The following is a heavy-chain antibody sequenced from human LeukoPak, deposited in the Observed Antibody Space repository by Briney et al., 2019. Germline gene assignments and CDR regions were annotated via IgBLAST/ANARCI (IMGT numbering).Heavy chain of an antibody. CDR2: IYYSGST. CDR1: GGSISSSSYY. J-gene: IGHJ3*02. Sequence: PSETLSLTCSVSGGSISSSSYYWSWIRQHPGKGLEWIGYIYYSGSTYYNPSLKSRVTISVDASKNQFSLKLSSVTAADTAVYYCARDRPNYYGSGRLSFDIWGQGTMVTVSS. CDR3: ARDRPNYYGSGRLSFDI. V-gene: IGHV4-31*03. D-gene: IGHD3-10*01.